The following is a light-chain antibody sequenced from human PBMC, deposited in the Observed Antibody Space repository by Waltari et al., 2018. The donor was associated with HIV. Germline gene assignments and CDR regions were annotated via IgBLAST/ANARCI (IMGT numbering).Light chain of an antibody. Sequence: IVLTHPPATLSLSPGEIATLSCRASQSVSSYLAWYQQKPGQAPRLLIDDASNRATGIPARFSGSGSGTDFTLTISSLESEDFAVYYCQQRRNWPKTFGEGTKVEIK. CDR1: QSVSSY. CDR2: DAS. J-gene: IGKJ1*01. CDR3: QQRRNWPKT. V-gene: IGKV3-11*01.